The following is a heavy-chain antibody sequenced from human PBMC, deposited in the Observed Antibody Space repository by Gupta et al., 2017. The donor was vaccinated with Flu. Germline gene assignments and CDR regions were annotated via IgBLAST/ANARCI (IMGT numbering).Heavy chain of an antibody. Sequence: QVQLVEAGGGVQPGRSLRLSCAASGFTFRSYGMHWVRQAPGKGVEWVAVISHDGSDEYYADSVKGRFTISRDNSKNRLYLQMHSLRAEDTAVYYCAKDVRQYDSSGYFDSWGQGMLVTVSS. CDR2: ISHDGSDE. V-gene: IGHV3-30*18. D-gene: IGHD3-22*01. CDR3: AKDVRQYDSSGYFDS. J-gene: IGHJ5*01. CDR1: GFTFRSYG.